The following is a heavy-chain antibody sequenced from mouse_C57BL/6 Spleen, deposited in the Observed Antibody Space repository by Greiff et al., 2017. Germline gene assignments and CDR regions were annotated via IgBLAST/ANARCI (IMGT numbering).Heavy chain of an antibody. D-gene: IGHD4-1*01. CDR1: GFTFSDAW. CDR3: TVTGTDYAMDY. Sequence: EVMLVESGGGLVQPGGSMKLSCAASGFTFSDAWMDWVRQSPEKGLEWVAEIRNKANNHATYYAESVKGRFTISRDDSKSSVYLQMNSLRAEDTGIYYCTVTGTDYAMDYWGQGTSVTVSS. CDR2: IRNKANNHAT. V-gene: IGHV6-6*01. J-gene: IGHJ4*01.